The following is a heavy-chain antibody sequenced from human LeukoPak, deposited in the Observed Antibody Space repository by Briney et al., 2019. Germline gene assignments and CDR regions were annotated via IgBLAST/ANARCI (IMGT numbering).Heavy chain of an antibody. CDR2: VYTSGIT. V-gene: IGHV4-4*07. Sequence: KPSETVSLTCTVSGGLINSYYWSWIRQPAGEGLEWIGRVYTSGITNYNPSLKSRITMSVDTSKNQFSLKLTSVTAADTAVYYCARHNGFDRGYYYYMDVWGKGTTVTVSS. CDR1: GGLINSYY. D-gene: IGHD3-9*01. J-gene: IGHJ6*03. CDR3: ARHNGFDRGYYYYMDV.